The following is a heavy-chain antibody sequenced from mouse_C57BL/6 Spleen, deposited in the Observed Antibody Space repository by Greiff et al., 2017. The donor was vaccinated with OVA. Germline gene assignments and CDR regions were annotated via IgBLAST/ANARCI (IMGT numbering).Heavy chain of an antibody. J-gene: IGHJ2*01. Sequence: VQLQQSGPELVKPGASVKISCKASGYAFSSSWMNWVKQRPGKGLEWIGRIYPGDGDTNYNGKFKGKATLTADKSSSTAYMQLSSLTSEDSAVYFCARGGDQYYFDYWGQGTTLTVSS. CDR2: IYPGDGDT. CDR1: GYAFSSSW. V-gene: IGHV1-82*01. CDR3: ARGGDQYYFDY.